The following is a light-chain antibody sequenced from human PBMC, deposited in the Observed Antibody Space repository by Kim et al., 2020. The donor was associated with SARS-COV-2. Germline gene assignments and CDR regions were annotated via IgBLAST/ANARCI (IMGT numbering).Light chain of an antibody. J-gene: IGKJ2*01. CDR2: DAS. Sequence: EIVLTQSPATLSLSPGERATLSCRASQAVGNNLAWFQQRPGQPPRLLIYDASNRAIGVPARFSGRGSGADFTLTISSLEPEDFALYYCLQRGDWPTFGQGTKLEI. CDR3: LQRGDWPT. V-gene: IGKV3-11*01. CDR1: QAVGNN.